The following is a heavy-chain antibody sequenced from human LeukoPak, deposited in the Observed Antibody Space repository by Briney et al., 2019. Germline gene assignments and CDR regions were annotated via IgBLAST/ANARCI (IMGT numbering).Heavy chain of an antibody. V-gene: IGHV4-59*08. CDR3: ARHLSSGWSDY. CDR1: RASISSLP. CDR2: IYYSGTA. Sequence: PSETLSLTCSVSRASISSLPWTWMRQPPGKGLECIGFIYYSGTAHYNPSLKSRVTISLDTSKNQFSLRLSSVTAADTAVYYCARHLSSGWSDYWGQGTLVTVSS. J-gene: IGHJ4*02. D-gene: IGHD6-19*01.